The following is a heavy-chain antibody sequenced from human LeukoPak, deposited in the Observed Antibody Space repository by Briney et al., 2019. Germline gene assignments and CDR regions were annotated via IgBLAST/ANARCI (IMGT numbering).Heavy chain of an antibody. CDR2: LHYSGST. V-gene: IGHV4-59*01. CDR3: ARYAADGRTLEY. Sequence: SETLSLTCTVSGGSISSYYWSWIRQPPGKGLDWLGYLHYSGSTSYNPSLKSRVTISRDTSNNQFSLKLTSVTAADTAIYFCARYAADGRTLEYWGQGTLVTVSS. D-gene: IGHD6-13*01. J-gene: IGHJ4*02. CDR1: GGSISSYY.